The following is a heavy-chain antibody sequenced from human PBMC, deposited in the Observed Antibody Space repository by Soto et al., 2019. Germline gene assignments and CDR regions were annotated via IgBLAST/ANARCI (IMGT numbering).Heavy chain of an antibody. D-gene: IGHD3-3*01. CDR1: GFIFTNYA. Sequence: EVQLLESGGGLVQPGGSLRLSCAVSGFIFTNYAMTWVRQAPGKGLEWGSAISYSGGNTFYADSVKGRFTISRDNSKNTLYLQMNGLRAEDTAIYYCAKSRTKSLWSAYEGIDPWGQGNLVTVSS. CDR2: ISYSGGNT. CDR3: AKSRTKSLWSAYEGIDP. J-gene: IGHJ5*02. V-gene: IGHV3-23*01.